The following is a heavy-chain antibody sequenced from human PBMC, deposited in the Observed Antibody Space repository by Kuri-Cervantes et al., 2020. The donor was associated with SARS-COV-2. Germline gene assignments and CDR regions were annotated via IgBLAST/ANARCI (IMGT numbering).Heavy chain of an antibody. Sequence: ASVTVSCKASGYTFTSYDINWVRQATGQGLEWMGWMNPHSGNTGYAQKFQGRVTMTRNTSINTAYMELSSLRSEDTAVYYCARGSTLGWLDPWGQGTLVTVSS. D-gene: IGHD1-1*01. CDR3: ARGSTLGWLDP. CDR1: GYTFTSYD. CDR2: MNPHSGNT. V-gene: IGHV1-8*01. J-gene: IGHJ5*02.